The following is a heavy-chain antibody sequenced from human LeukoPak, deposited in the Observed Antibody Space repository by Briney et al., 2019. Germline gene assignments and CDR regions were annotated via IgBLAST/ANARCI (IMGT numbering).Heavy chain of an antibody. CDR1: GYTFTSYG. CDR2: ISAYNGNT. D-gene: IGHD2-2*01. V-gene: IGHV1-18*01. CDR3: ARIHEVVPAKGMDV. J-gene: IGHJ6*02. Sequence: ASVKVSCKASGYTFTSYGISWVRQAPGQGLEWMGWISAYNGNTNYAQKLQGRVTMTTDTSTSTAYMELRNLRSDDTAVYYCARIHEVVPAKGMDVWGQGTTVTVSS.